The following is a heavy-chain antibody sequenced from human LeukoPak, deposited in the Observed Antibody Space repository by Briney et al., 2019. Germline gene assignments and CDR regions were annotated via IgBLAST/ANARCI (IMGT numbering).Heavy chain of an antibody. V-gene: IGHV1-18*01. CDR2: ISAYNGNT. D-gene: IGHD6-19*01. J-gene: IGHJ6*03. CDR1: GYTFTSYG. Sequence: ASVKVSCKASGYTFTSYGISWVRQAPGQGLEWMGWISAYNGNTNYAQKFQGRVTITADKSTSTAYMELSSLRSEDTAVYYCARAVAGTDYYYYYMDVWGKGTTVTVSS. CDR3: ARAVAGTDYYYYYMDV.